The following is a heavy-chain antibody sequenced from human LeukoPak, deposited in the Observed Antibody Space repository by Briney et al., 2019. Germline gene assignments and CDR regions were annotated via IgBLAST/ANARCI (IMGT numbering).Heavy chain of an antibody. CDR3: TRDPRHFDS. J-gene: IGHJ5*01. CDR2: IYADGNT. Sequence: QSGGSLRLSCAASGFIVNTNYMTWVRQAPGRGLEWVSFIYADGNTYYADSVKGRFTISRDNAKNSLYLQMSSLRVEDTAVYYCTRDPRHFDSCGQGTLVTVSS. V-gene: IGHV3-53*01. CDR1: GFIVNTNY. D-gene: IGHD6-6*01.